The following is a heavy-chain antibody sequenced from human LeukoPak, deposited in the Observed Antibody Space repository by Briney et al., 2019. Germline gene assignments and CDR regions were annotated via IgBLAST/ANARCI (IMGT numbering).Heavy chain of an antibody. Sequence: GASVKVSCKASGYTFTGYYMHWVRQAPGQGLEWMGWINPNSGGTNYAQKFQGRVTMTRDTSISTAYMELSRLRSDDTAVYYCARGRGAQLWFGDPSHFDYWGQRTLVTVSS. D-gene: IGHD3-10*01. J-gene: IGHJ4*02. CDR2: INPNSGGT. CDR1: GYTFTGYY. CDR3: ARGRGAQLWFGDPSHFDY. V-gene: IGHV1-2*02.